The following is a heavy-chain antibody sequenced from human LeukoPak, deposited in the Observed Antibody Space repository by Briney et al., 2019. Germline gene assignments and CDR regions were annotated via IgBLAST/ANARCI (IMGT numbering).Heavy chain of an antibody. D-gene: IGHD3-3*01. CDR1: GFTFSDYY. Sequence: GGSLRLSCAASGFTFSDYYMSWIRQAPGKGLEWVSGINWNGGSTGYADSVKGRFTISRDNAKNSLYLQMNSLRAEDTALYHCARIAEVTIFGVVIMDYYYYYMDVWGKGTTVTVSS. CDR2: INWNGGST. CDR3: ARIAEVTIFGVVIMDYYYYYMDV. J-gene: IGHJ6*03. V-gene: IGHV3-20*01.